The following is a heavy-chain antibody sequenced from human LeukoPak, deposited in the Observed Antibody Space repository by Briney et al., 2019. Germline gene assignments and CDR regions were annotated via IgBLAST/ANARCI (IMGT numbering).Heavy chain of an antibody. D-gene: IGHD6-25*01. V-gene: IGHV3-23*01. CDR2: IIGSVHST. Sequence: GESLRLSCAASGFTLTSYAMSWVRQAPGKGLEWVSAIIGSVHSTYYADSVKGRFTISRDNSKNTVYLQMNSLRAEDTALYYCAPDLRGSASSLDDWGQGTLVTVSS. CDR1: GFTLTSYA. CDR3: APDLRGSASSLDD. J-gene: IGHJ4*02.